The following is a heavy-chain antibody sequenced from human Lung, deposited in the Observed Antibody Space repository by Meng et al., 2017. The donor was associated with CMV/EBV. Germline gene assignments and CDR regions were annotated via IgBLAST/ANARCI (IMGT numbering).Heavy chain of an antibody. J-gene: IGHJ4*02. V-gene: IGHV1-69*05. Sequence: SVKVSCKASGGTFSSYAISWVRQAPGQGLEGMGGIIPIYGTENYAQKFQGSVTITTDESTSTAYMELSSLRSEDTAVYYCASPSGYYHDFDYWGQGTMVTVYS. CDR3: ASPSGYYHDFDY. D-gene: IGHD3-3*01. CDR2: IIPIYGTE. CDR1: GGTFSSYA.